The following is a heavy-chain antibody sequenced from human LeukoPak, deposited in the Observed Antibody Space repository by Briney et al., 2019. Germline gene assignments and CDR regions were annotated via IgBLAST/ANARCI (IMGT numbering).Heavy chain of an antibody. CDR3: SRGSGISYGGIDY. CDR2: IHPKSGDT. V-gene: IGHV1-2*02. Sequence: GAPVKVSCKASGYTFSGYYLHWVRQAPGQGLEWMGWIHPKSGDTKYAPKFLGRVTLTRDTSATIVYMDLTWLTSDDTAVYYCSRGSGISYGGIDYWGQGTLVTVSS. J-gene: IGHJ4*02. D-gene: IGHD1-26*01. CDR1: GYTFSGYY.